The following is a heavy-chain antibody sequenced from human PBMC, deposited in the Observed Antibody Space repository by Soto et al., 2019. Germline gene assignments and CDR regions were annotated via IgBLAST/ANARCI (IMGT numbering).Heavy chain of an antibody. CDR1: GLTFSSYA. Sequence: PGGSLRLSCAASGLTFSSYAMSWVRQAPGKGLEWVSAISGSGGSTYYADSVKGRFTISRDNSKNTLYLQMNSLRAEDTAVYYCAKVITDSSGWYDYYYGMDVWGQGTTVTVSS. D-gene: IGHD6-19*01. J-gene: IGHJ6*02. CDR3: AKVITDSSGWYDYYYGMDV. CDR2: ISGSGGST. V-gene: IGHV3-23*01.